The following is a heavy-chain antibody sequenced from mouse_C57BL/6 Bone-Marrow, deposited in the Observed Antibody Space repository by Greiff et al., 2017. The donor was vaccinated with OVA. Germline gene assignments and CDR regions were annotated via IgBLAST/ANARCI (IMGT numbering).Heavy chain of an antibody. CDR1: GYTFPSYW. Sequence: QVQLQQPGAELVRPGSSVKLSCKASGYTFPSYWMDWVKQRPGQGLEWIGNIYPSDSETHYNQKFKGQATLTVDKSSSTAYMQLSSLTSEDSAVYYDASGGHNGGWFAYWGQGTLVTVSA. J-gene: IGHJ3*01. CDR3: ASGGHNGGWFAY. D-gene: IGHD6-1*01. CDR2: IYPSDSET. V-gene: IGHV1-61*01.